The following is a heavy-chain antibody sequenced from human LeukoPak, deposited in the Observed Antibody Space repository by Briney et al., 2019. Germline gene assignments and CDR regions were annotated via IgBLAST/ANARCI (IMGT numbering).Heavy chain of an antibody. V-gene: IGHV1-18*01. CDR1: GYTFASYG. Sequence: ASVKVSCKASGYTFASYGISWVRQAPGQGLEWMGWISTYSGSTNYAQKLQGRVTMTTDTSTSTAYMELRSLRSDDTAVYYCARDPRYSSGWYIDYWGQGTLVTVSS. CDR3: ARDPRYSSGWYIDY. CDR2: ISTYSGST. D-gene: IGHD6-19*01. J-gene: IGHJ4*02.